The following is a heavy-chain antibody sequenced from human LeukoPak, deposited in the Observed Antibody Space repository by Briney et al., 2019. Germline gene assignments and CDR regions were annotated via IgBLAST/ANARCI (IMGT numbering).Heavy chain of an antibody. CDR1: GFTFSSYW. V-gene: IGHV3-7*01. J-gene: IGHJ6*03. CDR3: ARALDYDILTGEGLGLPYYMDV. D-gene: IGHD3-9*01. CDR2: IKQDGSEK. Sequence: GGSLRLSCAASGFTFSSYWMSWVRQAPGKGLEWVANIKQDGSEKYYVDSVKGRFTISRDNAKNSLYLQMNSLRAEDTAVYYCARALDYDILTGEGLGLPYYMDVWGKGTTVTISS.